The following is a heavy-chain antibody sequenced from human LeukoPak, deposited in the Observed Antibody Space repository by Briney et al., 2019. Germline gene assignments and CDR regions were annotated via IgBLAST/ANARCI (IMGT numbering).Heavy chain of an antibody. CDR1: GYTFTGYY. D-gene: IGHD6-13*01. Sequence: ASVKVSCKASGYTFTGYYMHWVRQAPGQGLEWMGWINPNSGGTNYAQKFQGRVTMTRDTSISTAYMELSRLRSDDTAVYYRARVDRPHGAAAAYDYWGQGTLVTVSS. CDR3: ARVDRPHGAAAAYDY. J-gene: IGHJ4*02. V-gene: IGHV1-2*02. CDR2: INPNSGGT.